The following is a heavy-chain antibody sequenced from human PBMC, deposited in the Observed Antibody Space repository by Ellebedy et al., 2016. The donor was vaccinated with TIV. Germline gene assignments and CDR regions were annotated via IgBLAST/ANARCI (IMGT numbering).Heavy chain of an antibody. CDR2: INSDGSST. J-gene: IGHJ4*02. CDR3: ARDRWGSFDY. V-gene: IGHV3-74*01. CDR1: GFTFSNYW. D-gene: IGHD4-23*01. Sequence: GGSLRLXCVASGFTFSNYWVDWVRQAPGKGLEWVSRINSDGSSTSYADSVKGRFTISRDNAKNTLYLQMNSLRAEDTAVYYCARDRWGSFDYWGQGTLVTVSS.